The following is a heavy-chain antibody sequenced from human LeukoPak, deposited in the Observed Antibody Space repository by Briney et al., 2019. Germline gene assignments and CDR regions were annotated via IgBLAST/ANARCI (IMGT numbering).Heavy chain of an antibody. D-gene: IGHD6-19*01. J-gene: IGHJ4*02. CDR2: NYYSGST. CDR3: ARGWDGIAVAGSFDY. CDR1: GGSTSGYY. V-gene: IGHV4-59*01. Sequence: SETLSLTCTVSGGSTSGYYWSWIRQPPGKGLEWIGDNYYSGSTNYNPSLTSRVTISVDTSKNQFSLKLNSVTAADTAVYYCARGWDGIAVAGSFDYWGQGTLVTVSS.